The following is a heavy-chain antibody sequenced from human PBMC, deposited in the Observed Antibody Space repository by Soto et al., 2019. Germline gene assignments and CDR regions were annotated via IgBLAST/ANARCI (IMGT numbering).Heavy chain of an antibody. V-gene: IGHV3-30-3*01. CDR1: GFTFSSYA. D-gene: IGHD1-7*01. CDR3: ARDLRGGNLAFSFDY. Sequence: PGGSLRLSCAASGFTFSSYAMHWVRQAPGKGLEWVAVISYDGSNKYYADSVKGRFTISRDNSKNTLYLQMNSLRAEDTAVYYCARDLRGGNLAFSFDYWGQGTLVTVSS. J-gene: IGHJ4*02. CDR2: ISYDGSNK.